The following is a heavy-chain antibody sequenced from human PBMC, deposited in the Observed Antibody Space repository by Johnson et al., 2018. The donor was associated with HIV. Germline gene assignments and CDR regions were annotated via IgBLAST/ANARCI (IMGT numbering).Heavy chain of an antibody. CDR1: GFTFDDYG. CDR3: ARWYCSSTSCYAFFLPFDI. CDR2: INWNGGST. Sequence: VQLVESGGGVVRPGGSLRLSCAASGFTFDDYGMSWVRQVQGKGLEWVPGINWNGGSTGYADSVKGRFTISRDTAKNSLYLQMNSLRADDTALYYCARWYCSSTSCYAFFLPFDIWGQGTMFTVSS. J-gene: IGHJ3*02. D-gene: IGHD2-2*01. V-gene: IGHV3-20*04.